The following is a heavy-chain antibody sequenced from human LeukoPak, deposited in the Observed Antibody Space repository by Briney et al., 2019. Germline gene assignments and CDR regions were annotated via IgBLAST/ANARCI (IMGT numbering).Heavy chain of an antibody. CDR1: GFTFSSYG. D-gene: IGHD3-10*01. V-gene: IGHV3-33*01. J-gene: IGHJ3*02. CDR3: ARVGFGELFDAFDI. Sequence: GRSLRLSCAASGFTFSSYGMHWVRQAPGKGLEGVAVIWYDGSNKYYADSVKGRFTISRDNSKNTLYLQMNSLRAEDTAVYYCARVGFGELFDAFDIRGQGTMVTVSS. CDR2: IWYDGSNK.